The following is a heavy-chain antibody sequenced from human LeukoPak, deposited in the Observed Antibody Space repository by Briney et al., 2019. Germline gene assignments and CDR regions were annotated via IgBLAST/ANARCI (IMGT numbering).Heavy chain of an antibody. CDR1: GGSISSGGYY. Sequence: ASETLSLTCTVSGGSISSGGYYWSWIRQPPGKGLEWIGYIYHSGSTYYNPSLKSRVTISVDRSKNQFSLKLSSVTAADTAVYYFATGSPTVTTLWGQGTLITVSS. J-gene: IGHJ4*02. V-gene: IGHV4-30-2*01. D-gene: IGHD4-17*01. CDR2: IYHSGST. CDR3: ATGSPTVTTL.